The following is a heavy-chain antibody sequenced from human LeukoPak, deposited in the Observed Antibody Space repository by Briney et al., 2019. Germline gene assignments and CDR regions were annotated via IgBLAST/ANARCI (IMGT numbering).Heavy chain of an antibody. V-gene: IGHV3-21*01. CDR1: GFTFSSYS. J-gene: IGHJ3*02. CDR3: ARDDRMVSDAFDI. Sequence: GGSLRLSCAASGFTFSSYSMNWVRQAPGKGLEWVSSISSSSSYIYYADSVKGRFTTSRDNAKNSLYLQMNSLRAEDTAVYYCARDDRMVSDAFDIWGQGTMVTVSS. D-gene: IGHD5-18*01. CDR2: ISSSSSYI.